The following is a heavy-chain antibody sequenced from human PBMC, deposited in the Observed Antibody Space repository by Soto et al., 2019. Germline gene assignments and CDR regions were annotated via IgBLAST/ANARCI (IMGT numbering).Heavy chain of an antibody. CDR3: AKGLPLIKQSPPTYYFDY. J-gene: IGHJ4*02. Sequence: GGSLRLSCAASGFTFSSYAMSWVRQAPGKGLEWVSAISGSGGSTYYADSVKGRFTISRDNSKNTLYLQMNSLRAEDTAVYYCAKGLPLIKQSPPTYYFDYWGQGTLVTVSS. CDR2: ISGSGGST. V-gene: IGHV3-23*01. CDR1: GFTFSSYA. D-gene: IGHD3-16*01.